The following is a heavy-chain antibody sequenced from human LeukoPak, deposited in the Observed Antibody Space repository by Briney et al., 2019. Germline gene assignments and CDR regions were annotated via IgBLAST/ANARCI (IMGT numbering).Heavy chain of an antibody. D-gene: IGHD6-13*01. CDR1: GYTFTSYG. V-gene: IGHV1-18*01. J-gene: IGHJ4*02. Sequence: GASVKVSCKASGYTFTSYGISWVRQAPGQGLEWMGWISAYNGNTNYAQKLQGRVTMTTDTSTSTAYMELRSLRSDDTAVYYCARDRSPYSSSSSIENYWGQGTLVTVSS. CDR3: ARDRSPYSSSSSIENY. CDR2: ISAYNGNT.